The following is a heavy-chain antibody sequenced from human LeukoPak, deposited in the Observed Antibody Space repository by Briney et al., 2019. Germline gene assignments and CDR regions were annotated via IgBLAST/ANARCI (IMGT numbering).Heavy chain of an antibody. J-gene: IGHJ4*02. CDR2: INPNSGGT. V-gene: IGHV1-2*02. Sequence: ASVKVSCKASGYTFTGYYMHWVRQAPGQGLEWMGWINPNSGGTNYAQKFQGRVTMTRDTSISTAYMELTSLRSDDTAVYYCARGGYTSSLYDYWGQGTLVTVSS. D-gene: IGHD6-13*01. CDR3: ARGGYTSSLYDY. CDR1: GYTFTGYY.